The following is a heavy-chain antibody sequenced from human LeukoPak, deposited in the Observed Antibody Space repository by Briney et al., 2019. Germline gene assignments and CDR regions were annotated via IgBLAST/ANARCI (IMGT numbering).Heavy chain of an antibody. Sequence: SETLSLTCTVSGGSIGSYYWSWIRQPAGKGLEWIGRIYSSGSTNYNPSLKSRVAMSVDTSKNQFSLKLNSVTAADTAVYYCARDDYDTFAADWGQGTLVTVSS. CDR3: ARDDYDTFAAD. CDR1: GGSIGSYY. J-gene: IGHJ4*02. CDR2: IYSSGST. D-gene: IGHD3-22*01. V-gene: IGHV4-4*07.